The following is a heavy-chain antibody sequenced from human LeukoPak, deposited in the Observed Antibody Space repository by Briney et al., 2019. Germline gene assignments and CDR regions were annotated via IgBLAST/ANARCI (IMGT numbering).Heavy chain of an antibody. J-gene: IGHJ4*02. CDR2: IYTSGST. D-gene: IGHD3-22*01. Sequence: PSETLSLTCTVSGNSISSGDNYWSWIRQPAGKGLEWIGRIYTSGSTNYNPSLKSRITISGDTSKNQFSLRLSSVTAADTAVYYCARASYSYDINGWVPFDYWGQGTLVTVSS. CDR1: GNSISSGDNY. V-gene: IGHV4-61*02. CDR3: ARASYSYDINGWVPFDY.